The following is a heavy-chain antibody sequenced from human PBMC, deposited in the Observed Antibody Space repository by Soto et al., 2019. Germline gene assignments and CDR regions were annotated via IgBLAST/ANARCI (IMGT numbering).Heavy chain of an antibody. D-gene: IGHD6-13*01. Sequence: QVQLVQSGAEVKKPGASVKVSCKASGYTFTSYYMHLVRQAPGQGLEWMGIINPSGGSTSYAQKFQGRVTMTRDPSTSKVSLELRGLRSEETAVYYCARDGIAAAAPANWFDPWGQGTLVTVSS. CDR3: ARDGIAAAAPANWFDP. CDR2: INPSGGST. CDR1: GYTFTSYY. J-gene: IGHJ5*02. V-gene: IGHV1-46*01.